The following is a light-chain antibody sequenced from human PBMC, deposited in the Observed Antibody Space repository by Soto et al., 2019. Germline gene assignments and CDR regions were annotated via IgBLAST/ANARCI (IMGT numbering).Light chain of an antibody. CDR3: QQSYRTPT. CDR2: DAS. J-gene: IGKJ5*01. V-gene: IGKV1-9*01. CDR1: QGINTY. Sequence: DIQLTQSPSFLSASVGDRVTITCRASQGINTYLAWYQQKLGKAPKVLIYDASKLHSGVPSRFSGSGSGTEFTLTISSLQPEDFATYYCQQSYRTPTFGQGTRLEIK.